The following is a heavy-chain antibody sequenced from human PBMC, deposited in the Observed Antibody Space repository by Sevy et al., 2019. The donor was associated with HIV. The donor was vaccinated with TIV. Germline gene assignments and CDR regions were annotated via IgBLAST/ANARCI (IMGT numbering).Heavy chain of an antibody. CDR1: GGSISSGIYS. V-gene: IGHV4-30-2*01. Sequence: SETLSLTCAVSGGSISSGIYSWNWIRQPPGKGLEWIGYIYHTGSTYYNPSLKSRVTISADRSKNQFSLKLSSVTAADTAVYYCAGDNDDYPYYFDHWGQGTLVTVSS. CDR3: AGDNDDYPYYFDH. CDR2: IYHTGST. J-gene: IGHJ4*02. D-gene: IGHD4-17*01.